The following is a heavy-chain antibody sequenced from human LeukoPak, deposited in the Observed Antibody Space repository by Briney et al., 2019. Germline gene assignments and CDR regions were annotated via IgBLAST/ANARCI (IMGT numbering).Heavy chain of an antibody. D-gene: IGHD3-3*01. Sequence: ASVKVSCKASGYTFTGYYMHWVRQAPGLGLEWMGWINPNSGGTNYAQKFQGRVTMTRDTSISTAYMELSRLRSDDTAVYYCARVLRFLEWLPPGGYYFDYWGQGTLVTVSS. CDR3: ARVLRFLEWLPPGGYYFDY. J-gene: IGHJ4*02. CDR1: GYTFTGYY. CDR2: INPNSGGT. V-gene: IGHV1-2*02.